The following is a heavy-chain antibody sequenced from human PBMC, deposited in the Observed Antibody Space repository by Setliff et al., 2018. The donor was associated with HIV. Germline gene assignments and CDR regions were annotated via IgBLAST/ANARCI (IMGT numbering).Heavy chain of an antibody. CDR2: ISGLGGCTI. Sequence: PGGSLRLSCATSGFTFDSYSIIWVRQAPGKGLEWVSYISGLGGCTIYYADSVRGRFTISRDDAEKSVYLQMNSLRAEDTAVYYCARAGVVEGYYYYYYMDVWGKGTTVTVSS. CDR3: ARAGVVEGYYYYYYMDV. J-gene: IGHJ6*03. D-gene: IGHD2-15*01. CDR1: GFTFDSYS. V-gene: IGHV3-48*04.